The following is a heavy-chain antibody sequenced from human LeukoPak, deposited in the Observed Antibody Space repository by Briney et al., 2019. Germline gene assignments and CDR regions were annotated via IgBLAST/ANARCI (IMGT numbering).Heavy chain of an antibody. CDR1: RFTFSSYG. Sequence: GGSLRLSCAASRFTFSSYGMHWVRQAPGKGLEWVAYIQYDGSNEQYADSVKGRFSISRDNARNSLYLQMNSLRAEDTALYYCARSDSSGYYYRVDYWGQGTLVTVSS. D-gene: IGHD3-22*01. J-gene: IGHJ4*02. CDR2: IQYDGSNE. CDR3: ARSDSSGYYYRVDY. V-gene: IGHV3-30*12.